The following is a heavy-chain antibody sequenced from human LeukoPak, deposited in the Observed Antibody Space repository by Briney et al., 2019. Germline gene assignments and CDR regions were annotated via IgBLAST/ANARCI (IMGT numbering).Heavy chain of an antibody. V-gene: IGHV1-69*04. CDR2: IIPILGIA. D-gene: IGHD1-26*01. CDR1: GGTFSSYA. CDR3: ARVYESYSLDY. Sequence: SVKVSCKASGGTFSSYAISWVRQAPGQGLEWMGRIIPILGIANYAQKFQGRVTITADKSTSTAYMELSSLRSEDTAVYYCARVYESYSLDYWGQGTLVTVSS. J-gene: IGHJ4*02.